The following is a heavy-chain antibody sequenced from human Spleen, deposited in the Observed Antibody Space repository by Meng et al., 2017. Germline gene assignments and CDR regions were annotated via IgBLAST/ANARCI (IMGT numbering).Heavy chain of an antibody. CDR1: GFTFSCSA. J-gene: IGHJ4*02. Sequence: EVELVESGGGLVQPGESLKLSCAASGFTFSCSAIHWVRQSAGKGLEWVGRIRSKGNSYATAYAASVKGRFTISRDDSKNTAYLQMNSLKTEDTAVYYCTTLAPFDYWGQGALVTVSS. CDR2: IRSKGNSYAT. V-gene: IGHV3-73*01. CDR3: TTLAPFDY.